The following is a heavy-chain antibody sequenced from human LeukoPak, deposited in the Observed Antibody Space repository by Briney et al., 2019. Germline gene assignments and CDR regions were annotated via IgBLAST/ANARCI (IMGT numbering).Heavy chain of an antibody. CDR3: AVGVVIPGFDY. D-gene: IGHD3-3*01. J-gene: IGHJ4*02. Sequence: SVKVSCKASGGTFSSYAISWVRQAPGQGFEWMGGIIPIFGTANYAQTFQGRVTITTDESTSTAYMELSSLRSEDTAVYYCAVGVVIPGFDYWGQGTLVTVSS. CDR1: GGTFSSYA. CDR2: IIPIFGTA. V-gene: IGHV1-69*05.